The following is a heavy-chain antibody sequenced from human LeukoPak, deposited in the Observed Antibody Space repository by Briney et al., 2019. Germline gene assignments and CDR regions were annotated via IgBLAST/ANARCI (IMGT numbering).Heavy chain of an antibody. V-gene: IGHV4-4*08. D-gene: IGHD3-22*01. J-gene: IGHJ5*02. Sequence: SETLSLTCTVSGDSLSSYYWSWVRQPPGNGLEWIGYIYDSGSTIYTPSLKRRVTISVDTSKNQFSLKLSSVTAADTAVYYCARALSKNYYDSSGWRDNWFDRWGQGTLVTVSS. CDR3: ARALSKNYYDSSGWRDNWFDR. CDR1: GDSLSSYY. CDR2: IYDSGST.